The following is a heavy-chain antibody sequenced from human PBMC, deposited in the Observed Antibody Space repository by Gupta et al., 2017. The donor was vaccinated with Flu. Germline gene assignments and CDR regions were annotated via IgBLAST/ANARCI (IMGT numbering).Heavy chain of an antibody. Sequence: MHRVRHAPGKGLGCVAVLAHDGSNENYEDSVRDRFTISRDNSQNTLYLQMNSLRVEDTAVYYCVKDLGGSGSYYTFESWGQGTLVTVSS. CDR2: LAHDGSNE. J-gene: IGHJ4*02. CDR3: VKDLGGSGSYYTFES. D-gene: IGHD3-10*01. V-gene: IGHV3-30*18.